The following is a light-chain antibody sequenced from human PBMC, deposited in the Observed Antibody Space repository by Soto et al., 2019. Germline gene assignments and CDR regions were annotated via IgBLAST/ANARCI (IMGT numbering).Light chain of an antibody. CDR3: QQSYSTPYT. CDR2: AAS. V-gene: IGKV1-39*01. Sequence: DIQMTQSPSSLSASVGDRVTITCRASQSSSSYLNWYQQKPGKAPKLLIYAASSLQSGVQSRFTGSGSGTDFTLTISSLQPEDFATYYCQQSYSTPYTFGQGTKLEIK. CDR1: QSSSSY. J-gene: IGKJ2*01.